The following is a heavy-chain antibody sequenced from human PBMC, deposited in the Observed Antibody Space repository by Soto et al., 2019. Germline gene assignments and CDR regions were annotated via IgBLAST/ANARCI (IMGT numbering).Heavy chain of an antibody. CDR1: GFTFSDYY. Sequence: PGGFLRLSCAASGFTFSDYYMSWIRQAPGKGLEWVSYISSSGSTIYYADSVKGRFTISRDNAKNSLYLQMNSLRAEDTAVYYCAGHLQGWLRHPVDYWGQGTLVTVSS. D-gene: IGHD5-12*01. CDR2: ISSSGSTI. J-gene: IGHJ4*02. V-gene: IGHV3-11*01. CDR3: AGHLQGWLRHPVDY.